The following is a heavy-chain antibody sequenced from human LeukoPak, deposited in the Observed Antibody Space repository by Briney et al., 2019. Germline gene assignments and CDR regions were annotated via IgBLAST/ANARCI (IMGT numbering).Heavy chain of an antibody. Sequence: ASVKVSCKASGYTFTSYYMHWVRQAPGQGLEWMGIINPSGGSTSYAQKFQGRVTMTRDMSTSTVYMELSSLRSDDTAVYYCARRYYYDSSGYYYERFDYWGQGTLVTVSS. CDR2: INPSGGST. CDR1: GYTFTSYY. CDR3: ARRYYYDSSGYYYERFDY. D-gene: IGHD3-22*01. J-gene: IGHJ4*02. V-gene: IGHV1-46*01.